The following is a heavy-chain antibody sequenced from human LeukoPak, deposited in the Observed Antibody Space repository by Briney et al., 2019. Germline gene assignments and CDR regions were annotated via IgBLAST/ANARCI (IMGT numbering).Heavy chain of an antibody. J-gene: IGHJ6*02. V-gene: IGHV3-11*01. CDR2: ISSSGSTI. Sequence: GGSLRLSCAASGFTFSDYYMSWIRQAPGKGLEWVSYISSSGSTIYYAASVKARFTLPRDNPKTSLYLQMDSLRAEDTAVYYCARGSYGMDVWGQGTTVTVSS. CDR3: ARGSYGMDV. CDR1: GFTFSDYY.